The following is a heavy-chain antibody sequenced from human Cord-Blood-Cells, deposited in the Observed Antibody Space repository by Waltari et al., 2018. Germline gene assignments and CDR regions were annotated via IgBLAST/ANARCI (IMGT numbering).Heavy chain of an antibody. J-gene: IGHJ3*02. CDR3: ASSSRGIVVVPAASGDAFDI. D-gene: IGHD2-2*01. CDR2: INTNTGTP. V-gene: IGHV7-4-1*02. Sequence: QVQLVQSGSELKKPGASVKVSCKASGYTFTSYAMNWVRQAPGQGLEWMGWINTNTGTPTYAPGFTGRFVFSLDTSVSTAYLQISSLKAEDTAVYYCASSSRGIVVVPAASGDAFDIWGQGTMVTVSS. CDR1: GYTFTSYA.